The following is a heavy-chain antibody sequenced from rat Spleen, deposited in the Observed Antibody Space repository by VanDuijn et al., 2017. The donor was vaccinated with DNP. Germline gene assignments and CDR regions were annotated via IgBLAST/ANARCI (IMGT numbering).Heavy chain of an antibody. D-gene: IGHD4-3*01. Sequence: QVQLKESGPGLVQPSQTLSLTCTVSGFSLTSYHVHWVRQPPGKGLEWMGVIWSDGNTSYNSALKSRLSISRDTSKSQVFLKMNSLQTEDTATYYCARHNSGHAGIFDYWGQGVMVTVSA. V-gene: IGHV2-32*01. CDR1: GFSLTSYH. CDR3: ARHNSGHAGIFDY. CDR2: IWSDGNT. J-gene: IGHJ2*01.